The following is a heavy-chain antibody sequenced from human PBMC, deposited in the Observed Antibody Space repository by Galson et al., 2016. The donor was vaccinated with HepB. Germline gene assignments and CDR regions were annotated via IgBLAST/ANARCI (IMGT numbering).Heavy chain of an antibody. CDR3: ASQRFSGSYGWFDP. J-gene: IGHJ5*02. D-gene: IGHD1-26*01. CDR1: GDIFRSHW. Sequence: QSGAEVKKPGESLKIPCLGSGDIFRSHWIAWVRQKPGKGLEWMGLIYPGDSDTKYSPSFQGRVTISADKSLSTAYLQWSSLKASDTATYYCASQRFSGSYGWFDPWGQGTQVTVSS. V-gene: IGHV5-51*01. CDR2: IYPGDSDT.